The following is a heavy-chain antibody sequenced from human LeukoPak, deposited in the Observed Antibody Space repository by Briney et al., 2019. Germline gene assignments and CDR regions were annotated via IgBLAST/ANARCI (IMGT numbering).Heavy chain of an antibody. V-gene: IGHV3-23*01. Sequence: GGSLRLSCAASGFTFSNSAMCWVRQAPGKGLEWVSGISRGGGSTYYADSVKGRFTISRDTSIDTLYLQMNSLRAEDTAVYYCARVWESYSSSPFDYWGQGTLVTVSS. J-gene: IGHJ4*02. CDR1: GFTFSNSA. D-gene: IGHD6-6*01. CDR3: ARVWESYSSSPFDY. CDR2: ISRGGGST.